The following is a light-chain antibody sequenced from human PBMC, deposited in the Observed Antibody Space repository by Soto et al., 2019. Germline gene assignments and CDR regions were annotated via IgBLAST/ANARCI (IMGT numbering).Light chain of an antibody. V-gene: IGKV1-27*01. CDR2: GAS. CDR3: QHYNSYSSM. J-gene: IGKJ1*01. Sequence: DIQMTQSPSSLSASVGDRVTITCRASQGINNYVAWYQQRPGQVPNLLIYGASTLQSGVPIRFSGSGSGTDFTLTISSLQPEDVAVYYCQHYNSYSSMFGQGTKVEIK. CDR1: QGINNY.